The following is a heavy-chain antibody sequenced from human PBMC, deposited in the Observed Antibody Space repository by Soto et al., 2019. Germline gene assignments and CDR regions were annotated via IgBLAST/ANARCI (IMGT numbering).Heavy chain of an antibody. Sequence: QVQLQESGPGLVKPSGTLSLTCNVSGGSITNNNWWSWVRQPPGKGLEWIGAIYHSGHTSFNPSLKSRATLSLDYSDNQFSLTLTSATAADTAIYYCASIAYSASGFDYWGQGTLVTVSS. CDR3: ASIAYSASGFDY. V-gene: IGHV4-4*02. CDR1: GGSITNNNW. J-gene: IGHJ4*02. D-gene: IGHD1-26*01. CDR2: IYHSGHT.